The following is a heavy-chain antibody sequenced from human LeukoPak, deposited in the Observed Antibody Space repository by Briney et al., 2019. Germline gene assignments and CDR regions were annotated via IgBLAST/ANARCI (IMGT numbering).Heavy chain of an antibody. Sequence: GGSLRLSCAASGFIFSSYAMSWVRQAPGKGLECLSAISGSGGSTYYADSVKGRFTISRDNSKNTLYLQMNSLRAEDTAVYYCAKGFLGLRDAFDIWGQGTMVTVSS. D-gene: IGHD3-3*01. CDR1: GFIFSSYA. V-gene: IGHV3-23*01. CDR2: ISGSGGST. CDR3: AKGFLGLRDAFDI. J-gene: IGHJ3*02.